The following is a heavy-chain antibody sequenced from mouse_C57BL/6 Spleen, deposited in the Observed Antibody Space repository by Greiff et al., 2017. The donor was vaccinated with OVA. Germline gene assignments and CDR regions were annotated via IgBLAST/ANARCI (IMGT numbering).Heavy chain of an antibody. Sequence: QVTLKVSGPGILQPSQTLSLTCSFSGFSLSTFGMGVGWIRQPSGKGLEWLAHIWWDDAKYYNPALKSRLTISKDTSKNQVFLKIANVDTADTATYYCARIERGLTGKEYYYAMDYWGQGTSVTVSS. CDR3: ARIERGLTGKEYYYAMDY. J-gene: IGHJ4*01. D-gene: IGHD4-1*01. CDR1: GFSLSTFGMG. V-gene: IGHV8-8*01. CDR2: IWWDDAK.